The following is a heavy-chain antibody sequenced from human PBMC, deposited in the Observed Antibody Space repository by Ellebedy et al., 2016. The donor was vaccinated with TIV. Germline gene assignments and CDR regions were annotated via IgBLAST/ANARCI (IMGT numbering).Heavy chain of an antibody. Sequence: MPSETLSLTCTVSGGSVSSGSYYWSWIRQPPGKGLEWIGYVYYSGSTNYNPSLKSRVTISVDTSKNQFSLKLSSVTAADTAVYYCARDHLQQLGTWGGIDPWGQGTLVTVSS. CDR3: ARDHLQQLGTWGGIDP. CDR2: VYYSGST. CDR1: GGSVSSGSYY. D-gene: IGHD6-13*01. J-gene: IGHJ5*02. V-gene: IGHV4-61*01.